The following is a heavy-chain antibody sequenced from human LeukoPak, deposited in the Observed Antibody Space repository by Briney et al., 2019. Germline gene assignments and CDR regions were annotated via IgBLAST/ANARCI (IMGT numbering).Heavy chain of an antibody. Sequence: SETLSLTCTVSGGSISSYYWSWIRQPPGKGLEWIGYIYYSGSTNYNPSLKSRVTISVDTSKNQFSLKLSSVTAADTAVYYCARDLLPYSSGWYYFDYWGQGTLVTVSS. CDR2: IYYSGST. CDR1: GGSISSYY. J-gene: IGHJ4*02. V-gene: IGHV4-59*01. D-gene: IGHD6-19*01. CDR3: ARDLLPYSSGWYYFDY.